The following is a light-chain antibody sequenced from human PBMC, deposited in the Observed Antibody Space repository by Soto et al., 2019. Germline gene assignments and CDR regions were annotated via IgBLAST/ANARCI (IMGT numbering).Light chain of an antibody. J-gene: IGKJ5*01. CDR2: AAS. V-gene: IGKV1-12*01. Sequence: SQMNQSPSSVSASVGDRVTITCRSSEDISTWLAWYQQKPGKAPKLLIYAASSLQSGVPSRFSGSGSGTDFTLTISSLQPEDFATSYCQHADSFPLITFGQGTRLEIK. CDR3: QHADSFPLIT. CDR1: EDISTW.